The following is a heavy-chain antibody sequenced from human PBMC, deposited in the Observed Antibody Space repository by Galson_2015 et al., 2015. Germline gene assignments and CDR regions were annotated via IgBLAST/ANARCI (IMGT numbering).Heavy chain of an antibody. CDR3: ARDEYSSSDY. J-gene: IGHJ4*02. Sequence: FLRLSCAVSGFTFSRYWMSWVRQAPGKGLEWVANIKQDGSEKYYVVSVKGRFTISRDNAKNSLYLQMNSLRAEDTAVYYCARDEYSSSDYWGQGTLVIVSS. CDR1: GFTFSRYW. V-gene: IGHV3-7*01. CDR2: IKQDGSEK. D-gene: IGHD6-6*01.